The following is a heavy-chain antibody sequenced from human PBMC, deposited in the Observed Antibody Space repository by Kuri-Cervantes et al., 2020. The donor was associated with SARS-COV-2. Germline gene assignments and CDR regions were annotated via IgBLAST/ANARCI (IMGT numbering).Heavy chain of an antibody. J-gene: IGHJ5*02. D-gene: IGHD3-9*01. V-gene: IGHV3-11*04. CDR2: ISSSGNNM. Sequence: GGSLRLSCAASGFTFTDYCMGWIRQAPGKGLEWVSYISSSGNNMYYADSVKGRFTISRDDATNSLHLQLNSLRAEDTAVYYCARDPGGVSLRGIMILSAHWFDTWGQGTLVTVSS. CDR3: ARDPGGVSLRGIMILSAHWFDT. CDR1: GFTFTDYC.